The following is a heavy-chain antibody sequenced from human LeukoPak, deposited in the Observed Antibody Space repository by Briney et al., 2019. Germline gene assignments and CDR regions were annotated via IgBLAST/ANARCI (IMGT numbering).Heavy chain of an antibody. CDR1: GFTFSTYS. V-gene: IGHV3-48*01. D-gene: IGHD3-10*01. CDR2: ISSSSNTI. CDR3: ARGGNYYNEAFDI. J-gene: IGHJ3*02. Sequence: GGSLRLSCSASGFTFSTYSMNWVRQAPGKGLEWVSYISSSSNTIYYADSVKGRFTIFRDNAKKSLVLQMNSLRAADTAVYYCARGGNYYNEAFDIWGQGTMVTVSS.